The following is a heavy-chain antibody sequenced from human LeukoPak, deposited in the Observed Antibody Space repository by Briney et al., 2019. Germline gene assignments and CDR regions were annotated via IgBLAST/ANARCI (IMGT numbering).Heavy chain of an antibody. D-gene: IGHD2-15*01. CDR1: GFTFDDYG. J-gene: IGHJ5*02. V-gene: IGHV3-20*04. Sequence: AGSLRLSCAASGFTFDDYGMSWVRQGPGKGLEWFSGINWNGGNTGYADSGEGRFTIFRHNAKNSLYLEMDSLRVEDTALYYCARTSDGSWFDPWGQGTLVTVSS. CDR2: INWNGGNT. CDR3: ARTSDGSWFDP.